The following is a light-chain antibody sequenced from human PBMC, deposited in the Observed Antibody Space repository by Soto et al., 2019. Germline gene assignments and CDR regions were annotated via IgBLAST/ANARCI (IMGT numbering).Light chain of an antibody. CDR2: GAS. V-gene: IGKV3-15*01. CDR3: QHYSTWLWT. Sequence: EIVMTQSPATLSVSPGERATLSCRASQSVSSKLAWYQQKPGQGPRLLIYGASTRATGIPDRFSASGSGTKFTLTISSLQSEDFAVYYCQHYSTWLWTFGQGTKVEIK. J-gene: IGKJ1*01. CDR1: QSVSSK.